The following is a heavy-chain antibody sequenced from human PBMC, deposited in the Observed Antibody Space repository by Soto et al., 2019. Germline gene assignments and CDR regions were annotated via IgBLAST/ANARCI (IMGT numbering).Heavy chain of an antibody. V-gene: IGHV4-30-4*01. Sequence: LCGGSISSGDYYWSWIRQPPGKGLEWIGYIYYSGSTYYNPSLKSRVTISVDTSKNQFSLKLSSVTAADTAVYYCASGTYPFDYWGQGTLVTVSS. CDR1: GGSISSGDYY. J-gene: IGHJ4*02. CDR2: IYYSGST. CDR3: ASGTYPFDY. D-gene: IGHD2-2*01.